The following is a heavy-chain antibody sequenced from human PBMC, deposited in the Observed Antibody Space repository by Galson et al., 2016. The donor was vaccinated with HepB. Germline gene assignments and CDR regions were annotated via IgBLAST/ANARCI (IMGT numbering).Heavy chain of an antibody. CDR3: ARDFDY. V-gene: IGHV3-33*08. CDR2: IRYDGSNK. CDR1: GFTFRSYD. J-gene: IGHJ4*02. Sequence: SLRLSCAASGFTFRSYDMSWVRQAPGTGLEWVTFIRYDGSNKYYADSVKGRFTISRDNSKNTLYLQMNSLRAEDTAVYYCARDFDYWGQGTLVTVSS.